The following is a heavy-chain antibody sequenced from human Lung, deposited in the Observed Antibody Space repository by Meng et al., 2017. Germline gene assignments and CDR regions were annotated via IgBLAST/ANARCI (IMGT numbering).Heavy chain of an antibody. CDR2: ILGSGDST. CDR1: GFTFSSYA. Sequence: LQLVESGRGLVKPGGSLRLSCAASGFTFSSYALIWVRQAPGKGLEWVSGILGSGDSTFYADSVKGRFTISRDNSKNTLFLQMNSLRDEDTAVYYCAKARIQLWLFDYWGQGTLVTVSS. J-gene: IGHJ4*02. D-gene: IGHD5-18*01. CDR3: AKARIQLWLFDY. V-gene: IGHV3-23*04.